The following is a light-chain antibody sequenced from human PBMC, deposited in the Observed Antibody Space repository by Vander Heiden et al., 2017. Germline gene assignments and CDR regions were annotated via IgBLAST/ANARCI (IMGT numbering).Light chain of an antibody. CDR3: QQYNSYPYT. V-gene: IGKV1-5*03. Sequence: DIQMPQSPSTLSASLGDRVTITCRASQSISSWLAWYQQKPGKAPKLLIYKASSLESGVPSRFSGSGSGTEFTLTISSLQPDDFATYYCQQYNSYPYTFGQGTTLEIK. CDR2: KAS. J-gene: IGKJ2*01. CDR1: QSISSW.